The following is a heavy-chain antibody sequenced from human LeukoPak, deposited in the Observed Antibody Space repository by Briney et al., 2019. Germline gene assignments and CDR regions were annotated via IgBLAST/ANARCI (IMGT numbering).Heavy chain of an antibody. CDR3: AIGLYYYDSRGNWFDP. CDR1: GYTFTGYY. J-gene: IGHJ5*02. Sequence: ASVKVSCKASGYTFTGYYMHWVRQAPGQGLEWMGWINPNSGGTNYAQKFQGRVTMTRDTSISTAYMELSRLRSDDTAVYYCAIGLYYYDSRGNWFDPWGQGTLVTVSS. D-gene: IGHD3-22*01. V-gene: IGHV1-2*02. CDR2: INPNSGGT.